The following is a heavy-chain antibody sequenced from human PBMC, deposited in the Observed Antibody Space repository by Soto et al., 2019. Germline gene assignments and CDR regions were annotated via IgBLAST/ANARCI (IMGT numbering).Heavy chain of an antibody. D-gene: IGHD3-22*01. V-gene: IGHV3-15*01. J-gene: IGHJ4*02. Sequence: GGSLRLSCAASGFTFSNAWMSCVRQAPGKGLEWVGRIKSKTDGGTTDYAAPVKGRFTISRDDSKNTLYLQMNSLKTEDTAVYYCTTDNSGYYDLDYWGQGTLVTVSS. CDR3: TTDNSGYYDLDY. CDR2: IKSKTDGGTT. CDR1: GFTFSNAW.